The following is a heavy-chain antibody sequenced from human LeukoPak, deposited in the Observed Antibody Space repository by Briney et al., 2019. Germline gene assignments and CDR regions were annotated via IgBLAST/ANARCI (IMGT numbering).Heavy chain of an antibody. V-gene: IGHV3-23*01. J-gene: IGHJ4*02. CDR3: ARGPRILAAGSYYFDY. CDR2: ISGSGGRT. CDR1: GTTLSNYG. D-gene: IGHD6-13*01. Sequence: GGSLRLSCAVSGTTLSNYGMSWVRQAPGKGLEWVAGISGSGGRTNYADSVKGRFTISRDNPKNTLYLQMNSLRAEDTAVYFCARGPRILAAGSYYFDYWGQGSLVTVSS.